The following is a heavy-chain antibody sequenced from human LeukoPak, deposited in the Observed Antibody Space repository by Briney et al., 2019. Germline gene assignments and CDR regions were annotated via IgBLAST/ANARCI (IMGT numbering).Heavy chain of an antibody. CDR2: IYYSGST. CDR1: GGSISSGGYS. V-gene: IGHV4-30-2*05. J-gene: IGHJ4*02. CDR3: ARGPPPGDTFDY. D-gene: IGHD7-27*01. Sequence: SETLSLTCAVSGGSISSGGYSWSWIRQPPGKGLEWIGYIYYSGSTYYNPSLKSRVTISVDTSKNQFSLKLSSVTAADTAVYYCARGPPPGDTFDYWGQGTLVTVSS.